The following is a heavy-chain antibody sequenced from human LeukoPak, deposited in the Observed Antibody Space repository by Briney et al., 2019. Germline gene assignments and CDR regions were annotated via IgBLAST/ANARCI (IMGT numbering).Heavy chain of an antibody. J-gene: IGHJ4*02. CDR1: GFTFSSYW. V-gene: IGHV3-74*01. CDR2: INSDGSST. D-gene: IGHD4-11*01. Sequence: GRSLRLSCAASGFTFSSYWMHWVRQAPGKGLVWVSRINSDGSSTSYADSVKGRFTISRDNAKNTLYLQMNSLRAEDTAVYYCARGGMTTVSQSRVYYFDYWGQGTLVTVSS. CDR3: ARGGMTTVSQSRVYYFDY.